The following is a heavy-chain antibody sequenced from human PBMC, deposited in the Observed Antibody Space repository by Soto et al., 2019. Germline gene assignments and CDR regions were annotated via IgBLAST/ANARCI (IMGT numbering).Heavy chain of an antibody. J-gene: IGHJ4*02. CDR2: ISWNSGSI. CDR3: AKDRGTLTGSGYFDY. CDR1: GFTFDDYA. V-gene: IGHV3-9*01. D-gene: IGHD3-9*01. Sequence: EVQLVESGGGLVQPGRSLRLSCAASGFTFDDYAMHWVRQAPGKGLEWVSGISWNSGSIGYADSVKGRFTISRDNAKNSLYLQMNSLRAEDTALYYCAKDRGTLTGSGYFDYWGQGTLVTVSS.